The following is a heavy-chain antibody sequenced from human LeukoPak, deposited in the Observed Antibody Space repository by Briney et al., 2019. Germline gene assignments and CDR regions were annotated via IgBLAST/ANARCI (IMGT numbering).Heavy chain of an antibody. D-gene: IGHD1-26*01. Sequence: SETLSLTCTVSGGSISSYYWSWIRQPPGKGLEWIGEINHSGSTNYNPPLKSRVTISVDTSKNQFSLKLSSVTAADTAVYYCARWVVGATRDYFDYWGQGTLVTVSS. V-gene: IGHV4-34*01. CDR2: INHSGST. CDR3: ARWVVGATRDYFDY. CDR1: GGSISSYY. J-gene: IGHJ4*02.